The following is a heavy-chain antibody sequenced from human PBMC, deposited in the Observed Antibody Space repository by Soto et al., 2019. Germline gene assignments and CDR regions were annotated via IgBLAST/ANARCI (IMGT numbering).Heavy chain of an antibody. Sequence: PSETLSLTCTVSGGSISSGGYYWSWIRRHPGKGLEWIGYIYYSGSTYYNPSLTSRLTLSVDTSKNQFSLRLSAVTAADTAVYYCARGLYDSGSYHIKNWFDPWGQGTLVTVSS. CDR3: ARGLYDSGSYHIKNWFDP. CDR1: GGSISSGGYY. J-gene: IGHJ5*02. V-gene: IGHV4-31*03. D-gene: IGHD3-10*01. CDR2: IYYSGST.